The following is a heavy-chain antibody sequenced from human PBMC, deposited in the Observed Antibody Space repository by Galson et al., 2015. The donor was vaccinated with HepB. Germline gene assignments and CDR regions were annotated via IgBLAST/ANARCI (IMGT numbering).Heavy chain of an antibody. CDR1: GFTFSDYY. CDR2: ISSSSSYT. Sequence: SLRLSCAASGFTFSDYYMSWIRQAPGKGLEWVSYISSSSSYTNYADSVKGRFTISRDNAKNSLYLQMNSLRAEDTAVYYCAREGKMTTVTTCYYYSGMDVWGQRTTGTVS. V-gene: IGHV3-11*06. J-gene: IGHJ6*02. CDR3: AREGKMTTVTTCYYYSGMDV. D-gene: IGHD4-11*01.